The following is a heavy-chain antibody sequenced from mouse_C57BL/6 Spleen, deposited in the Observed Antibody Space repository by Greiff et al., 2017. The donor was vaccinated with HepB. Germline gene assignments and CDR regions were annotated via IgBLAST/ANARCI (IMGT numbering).Heavy chain of an antibody. CDR3: ARYPYDDFDY. J-gene: IGHJ2*01. CDR1: GYTFTSYW. Sequence: QVQLQQPGAELVMPGASVKLSCKASGYTFTSYWMHWVKQRPGQGLEWIGEIDPSDSYTNYNQKFKGKSTLTVDKSSSTAYMQLSSLTSEDSAVYYCARYPYDDFDYWGQGTTLTVSS. CDR2: IDPSDSYT. V-gene: IGHV1-69*01. D-gene: IGHD2-3*01.